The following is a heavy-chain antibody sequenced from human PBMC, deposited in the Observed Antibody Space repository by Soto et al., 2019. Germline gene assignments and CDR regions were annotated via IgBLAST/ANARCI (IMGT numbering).Heavy chain of an antibody. J-gene: IGHJ5*02. Sequence: GASVKVSCKASGYIFTSYAIHWVRQAPGQRLEWMGWINAGNGNTKYSQKFQGRVTITRDTSASTAYMELSSLRSEDTAVYYCARDRGVDLGNWFDPWGQGTLVTVSS. V-gene: IGHV1-3*01. CDR1: GYIFTSYA. D-gene: IGHD3-16*01. CDR3: ARDRGVDLGNWFDP. CDR2: INAGNGNT.